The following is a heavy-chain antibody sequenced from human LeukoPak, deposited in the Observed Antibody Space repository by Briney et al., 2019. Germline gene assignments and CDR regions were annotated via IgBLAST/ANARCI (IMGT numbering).Heavy chain of an antibody. Sequence: AAVKVSCKASGYTFTRYYMQWVRQAPAEGLEGMGIINPSGGSTSYAQKFQGRVTMTSDMSTSTVDMELSSLRSEDTAVYYCARVAAEVVGVPGAIGFGWLRRDYYYMDVWGKGTTVTVSS. D-gene: IGHD2-2*02. CDR3: ARVAAEVVGVPGAIGFGWLRRDYYYMDV. V-gene: IGHV1-46*01. J-gene: IGHJ6*03. CDR1: GYTFTRYY. CDR2: INPSGGST.